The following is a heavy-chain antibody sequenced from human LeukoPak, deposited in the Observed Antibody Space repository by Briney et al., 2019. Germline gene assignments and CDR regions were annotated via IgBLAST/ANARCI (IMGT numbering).Heavy chain of an antibody. D-gene: IGHD1-26*01. CDR1: GGSISSGGYY. CDR2: IYYSGST. Sequence: SETLSLTSTVSGGSISSGGYYWSWIRQHPGKGLEWIGYIYYSGSTYYNPSLKSRVTISVDTSKNQFSLKLSSVTTADTAVYYCARVYWDNYYYYYMDVWGKGTTVTVSS. CDR3: ARVYWDNYYYYYMDV. V-gene: IGHV4-31*03. J-gene: IGHJ6*03.